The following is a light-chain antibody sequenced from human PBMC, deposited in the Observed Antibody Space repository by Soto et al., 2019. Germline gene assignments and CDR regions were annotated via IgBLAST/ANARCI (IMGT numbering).Light chain of an antibody. Sequence: QSALTQPRSVSGSPGQAVTISCTGTSSDVGGYNYVSWYQQHPGQAPKRMIYDVSKRPSGVPDRFSGSKSGYTASLTISGFQPEDEADYCCCSYAGSYTWVFGGGTKLTVL. J-gene: IGLJ3*02. V-gene: IGLV2-11*01. CDR1: SSDVGGYNY. CDR3: CSYAGSYTWV. CDR2: DVS.